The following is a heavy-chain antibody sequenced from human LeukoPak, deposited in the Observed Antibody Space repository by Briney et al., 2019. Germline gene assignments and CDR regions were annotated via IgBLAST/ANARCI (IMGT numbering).Heavy chain of an antibody. J-gene: IGHJ6*03. CDR3: ARSSSSWYGYYYMDV. CDR1: GYTFTSYD. Sequence: ASVKVSCKASGYTFTSYDINWVRQATGQGLEWMGWMNPNSGNTGYAQKFQGRVTITRNTSISTAYMELSSLRSEDTAVYYCARSSSSWYGYYYMDVWGKGTTVTVSS. D-gene: IGHD6-13*01. V-gene: IGHV1-8*03. CDR2: MNPNSGNT.